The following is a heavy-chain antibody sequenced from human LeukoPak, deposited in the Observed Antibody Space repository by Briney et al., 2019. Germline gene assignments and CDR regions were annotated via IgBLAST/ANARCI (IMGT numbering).Heavy chain of an antibody. V-gene: IGHV3-66*02. J-gene: IGHJ2*01. Sequence: GGSLRLSCAASGFTVSSNYMSWVRQAPGKGLEWVSVIYSGGSTYYADSVKGRFTISRDNSKNTLYLQMNSLGAEDTAVYYCARDYNGDYGYFDLWGRGTLVTVSS. D-gene: IGHD3-10*01. CDR2: IYSGGST. CDR1: GFTVSSNY. CDR3: ARDYNGDYGYFDL.